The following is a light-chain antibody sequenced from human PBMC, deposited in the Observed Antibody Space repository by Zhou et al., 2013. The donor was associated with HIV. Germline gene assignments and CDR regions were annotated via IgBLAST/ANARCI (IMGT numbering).Light chain of an antibody. CDR2: SAS. V-gene: IGKV1-12*01. CDR3: QQYDNLPRPPIT. Sequence: DIQMTQSPPSVAASVGDVVTITCRASEDISSWLAWYQQKPGKAPNLLVYSASRLQGGVPSRFSGRGSGTDFTFTISSLQPEDIATYYCQQYDNLPRPPITFGQGTRLEIK. CDR1: EDISSW. J-gene: IGKJ5*01.